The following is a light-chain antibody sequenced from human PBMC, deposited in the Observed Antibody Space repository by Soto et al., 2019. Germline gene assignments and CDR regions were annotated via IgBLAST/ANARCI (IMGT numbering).Light chain of an antibody. Sequence: QSVLTQPASVSGSPGQSITISCTGTSSDFGGYNSVSWYQQHPGKAPKLIIYDVTNRPSGVSNRFSGSKSGNTASLTISGLQAEDEADYYCSSYTSSTTVFGGGTQLTVL. CDR1: SSDFGGYNS. CDR3: SSYTSSTTV. CDR2: DVT. V-gene: IGLV2-14*03. J-gene: IGLJ7*01.